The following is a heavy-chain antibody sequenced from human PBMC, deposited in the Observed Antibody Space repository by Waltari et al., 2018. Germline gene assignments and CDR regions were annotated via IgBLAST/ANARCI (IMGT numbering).Heavy chain of an antibody. J-gene: IGHJ6*02. V-gene: IGHV1-8*01. D-gene: IGHD1-26*01. Sequence: QVQLVQSGAEVKKPGASVKVSCKASGYTFTSYDINWVRQATGQGLEWMGWMNPNSGNTGYARKFQGRVTRTRNTSISTAYMELSSLRSEDTAVYYCARPPLSYGGMDVWGQGTTVTVSS. CDR3: ARPPLSYGGMDV. CDR1: GYTFTSYD. CDR2: MNPNSGNT.